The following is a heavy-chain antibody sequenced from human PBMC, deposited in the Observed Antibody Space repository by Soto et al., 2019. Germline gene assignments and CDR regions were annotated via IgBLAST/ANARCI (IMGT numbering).Heavy chain of an antibody. CDR3: ARAPVLRYFDWSPIDY. CDR2: IYYSGST. J-gene: IGHJ4*02. D-gene: IGHD3-9*01. Sequence: PSETLSLTCTVSGGSISSGGYYWSWIRQHPGKGLEWIGYIYYSGSTYYNPSLKSRVTISVDTSKNQFSLKLSSVTAADTAVHYCARAPVLRYFDWSPIDYWGQGTLVTVSS. CDR1: GGSISSGGYY. V-gene: IGHV4-31*03.